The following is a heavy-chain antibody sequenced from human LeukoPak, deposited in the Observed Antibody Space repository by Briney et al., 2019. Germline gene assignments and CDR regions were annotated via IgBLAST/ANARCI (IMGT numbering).Heavy chain of an antibody. CDR3: ARTSVPMVRGAKTNYFDY. Sequence: PSETLSLTCAVYGGSFSGYYWSWIRRPPGKGLEWIGEINHSGSTNYNPSLKSRVTISVDTSKNQFSLKLSSVTAADTAVYYCARTSVPMVRGAKTNYFDYWGQGTLVTVSS. D-gene: IGHD3-10*01. CDR1: GGSFSGYY. V-gene: IGHV4-34*01. J-gene: IGHJ4*02. CDR2: INHSGST.